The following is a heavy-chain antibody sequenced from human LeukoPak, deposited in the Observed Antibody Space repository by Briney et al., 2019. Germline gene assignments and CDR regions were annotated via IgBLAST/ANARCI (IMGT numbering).Heavy chain of an antibody. Sequence: ASVKVSCKASGYTFAGYYMHWVRQAPGQGLEWMGWINTNTGNPTYAQGFTGRFVFSLDTSVSTAYLQISSLKAEDTAVYYCARKCGGDCYNYYYYYMDVWGKGTTVTVSS. CDR3: ARKCGGDCYNYYYYYMDV. CDR1: GYTFAGYY. J-gene: IGHJ6*03. D-gene: IGHD2-21*02. CDR2: INTNTGNP. V-gene: IGHV7-4-1*02.